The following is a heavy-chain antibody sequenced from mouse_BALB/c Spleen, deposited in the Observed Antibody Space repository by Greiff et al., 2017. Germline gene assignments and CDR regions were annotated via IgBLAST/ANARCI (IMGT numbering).Heavy chain of an antibody. CDR3: TREDDGYPWFAY. Sequence: EVKLQESEGGLVKPGGSLKLSCAASGFTFSSYTMSWVRQTPEKRLEWVATISSGGSYTYYPDSVKGRFTISRDNAKNTLYLQMSSLKSEDTAMYYCTREDDGYPWFAYWGQGTLVTVSA. D-gene: IGHD2-3*01. J-gene: IGHJ3*01. CDR2: ISSGGSYT. CDR1: GFTFSSYT. V-gene: IGHV5-6-4*01.